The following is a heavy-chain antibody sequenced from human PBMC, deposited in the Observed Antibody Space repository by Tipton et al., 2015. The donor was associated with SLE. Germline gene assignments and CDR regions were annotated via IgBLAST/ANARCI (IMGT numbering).Heavy chain of an antibody. CDR2: ISYDGTEK. J-gene: IGHJ1*01. CDR3: ARGDSSSLVGYFRH. V-gene: IGHV3-30*03. D-gene: IGHD6-13*01. Sequence: SLRLSCAASGFTFSNYVMHWVRQAPGKGLEWVAVISYDGTEKYYADSVKGRFTISRDYSRNTLYLQMNSLRSEDTAVFYCARGDSSSLVGYFRHWGQGTLVTVSA. CDR1: GFTFSNYV.